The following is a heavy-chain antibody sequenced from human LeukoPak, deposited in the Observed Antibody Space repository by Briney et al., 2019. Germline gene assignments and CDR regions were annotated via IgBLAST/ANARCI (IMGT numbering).Heavy chain of an antibody. CDR1: GFTFSTYA. Sequence: GGSLRLSCAASGFTFSTYAVNWVRQAPGKGLEWVSTISGSGGSTYYADSVKGRFTISRDNSKNTLYLQMNSLRAEDTAVYYCAKDRDYGDYVEYYFDYWGQGTLVTVSS. CDR2: ISGSGGST. D-gene: IGHD4-17*01. V-gene: IGHV3-23*01. CDR3: AKDRDYGDYVEYYFDY. J-gene: IGHJ4*02.